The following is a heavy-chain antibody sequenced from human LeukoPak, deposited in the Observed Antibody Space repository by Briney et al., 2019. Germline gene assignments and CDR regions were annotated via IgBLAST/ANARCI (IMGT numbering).Heavy chain of an antibody. D-gene: IGHD5-18*01. Sequence: SDTLSLTCTVSGGSISSSSAYWGWIRQPPGKGLEWIGSIYYSKNTYYNPSLKSRVTISADTSKNQFSLTLGSVSATDTAVYYCVSPRGFSYGYFDYWGRGTLVTVSS. CDR1: GGSISSSSAY. V-gene: IGHV4-39*01. CDR2: IYYSKNT. CDR3: VSPRGFSYGYFDY. J-gene: IGHJ4*02.